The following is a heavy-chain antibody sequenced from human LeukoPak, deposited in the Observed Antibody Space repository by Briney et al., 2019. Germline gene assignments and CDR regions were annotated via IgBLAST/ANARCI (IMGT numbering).Heavy chain of an antibody. D-gene: IGHD2-15*01. V-gene: IGHV4-30-4*08. CDR3: ARDCSGGSCSWFHFDY. CDR2: IYYSGST. Sequence: PSQTLSLTCTVSGGSISGGDYYWSWIRQPPGKGLEWIGYIYYSGSTYYNPSLKSRVTISVDTSKNQFSLKLSSVTAADTAVYYCARDCSGGSCSWFHFDYWGQGTLVTVSS. J-gene: IGHJ4*02. CDR1: GGSISGGDYY.